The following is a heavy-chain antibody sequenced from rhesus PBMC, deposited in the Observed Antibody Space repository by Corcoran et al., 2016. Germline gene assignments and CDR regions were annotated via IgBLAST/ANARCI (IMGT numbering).Heavy chain of an antibody. CDR2: IYGSGSGT. Sequence: QLQLQESGPGLVKPSETLSVTCAVSGGSISSSYWSWIRQAPGKGLEWIGYIYGSGSGTHYNPSLKSRVTLSVDTSKNQLSLKLSSVTTADTAVYYCAREGIAAAGTGDYWGQGVLVTVSS. D-gene: IGHD6-25*01. CDR1: GGSISSSY. V-gene: IGHV4-169*02. J-gene: IGHJ4*01. CDR3: AREGIAAAGTGDY.